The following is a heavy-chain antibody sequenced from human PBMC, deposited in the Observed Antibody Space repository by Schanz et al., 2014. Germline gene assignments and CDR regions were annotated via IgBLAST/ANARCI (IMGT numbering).Heavy chain of an antibody. J-gene: IGHJ4*02. V-gene: IGHV3-30-3*01. Sequence: QVQLVESGGGVVQPGRSLRLSCAAYGFTLSSYAMHWVRQAPGKGLEWVAVISYDGSNKYYADSVKGRFTISRDNSKKTLYLQMNSLRAEDTAVYYCARDSGDCSGGSCLAFDYWGQGTLVTVSS. D-gene: IGHD2-15*01. CDR1: GFTLSSYA. CDR3: ARDSGDCSGGSCLAFDY. CDR2: ISYDGSNK.